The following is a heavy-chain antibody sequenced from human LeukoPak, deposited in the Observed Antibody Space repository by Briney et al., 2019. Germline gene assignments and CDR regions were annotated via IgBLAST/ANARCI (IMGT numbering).Heavy chain of an antibody. V-gene: IGHV1-2*06. CDR2: INPNSGGT. CDR1: GYTFTAYY. J-gene: IGHJ4*02. CDR3: ARGCYYENFDF. Sequence: ASVKVSCKASGYTFTAYYMHRVRQAPGQGLEWMGRINPNSGGTNYAQKFQGRVTLTRDTSISTAYMELVRLRSDDTAVYYCARGCYYENFDFWGQGTLVTVSS. D-gene: IGHD1-26*01.